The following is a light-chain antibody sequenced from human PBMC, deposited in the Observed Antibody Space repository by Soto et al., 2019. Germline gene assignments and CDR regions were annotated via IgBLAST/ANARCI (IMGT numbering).Light chain of an antibody. CDR1: SSDVGGYNY. CDR2: VVS. V-gene: IGLV2-11*01. CDR3: CSYAGTYTQWV. Sequence: QSVLTQPRSVSGSPGQSVTISCTGTSSDVGGYNYVSWYQQHPGKAPKLVIYVVSKRPSGVPDRFSGSKSGNTASLTVSGLQAEDEADYSCCSYAGTYTQWVFGGGTKLTVL. J-gene: IGLJ3*02.